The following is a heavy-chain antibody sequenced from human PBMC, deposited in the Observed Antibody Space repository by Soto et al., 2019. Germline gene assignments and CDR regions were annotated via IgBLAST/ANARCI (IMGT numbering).Heavy chain of an antibody. V-gene: IGHV3-23*01. Sequence: EVQLLESGGGLVQPGGSLRLSCAASGFTFSSYAMSWVRQAPGKGLEWVSAISGSGGSTSYADSVKGRFTISRDNSTTTLYLQMNSLRAEDTAVYYCEKDSFLNIVATTYFAYWGQGTLVTVSP. CDR1: GFTFSSYA. CDR2: ISGSGGST. CDR3: EKDSFLNIVATTYFAY. J-gene: IGHJ4*02. D-gene: IGHD5-12*01.